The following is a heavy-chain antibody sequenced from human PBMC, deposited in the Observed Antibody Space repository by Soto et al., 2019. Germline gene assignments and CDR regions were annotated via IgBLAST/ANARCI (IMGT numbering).Heavy chain of an antibody. CDR3: ARRRYDFWSGYLDY. Sequence: TLSLTCTVSGGSISSYYWSWIRQPPGKGLEWIGYIYYSGSTNYNPSLKSRVTISVDTSKNQFSLKLSSVTAADTAVYYCARRRYDFWSGYLDYWAREPWSPSPQ. CDR2: IYYSGST. D-gene: IGHD3-3*01. CDR1: GGSISSYY. V-gene: IGHV4-59*01. J-gene: IGHJ4*02.